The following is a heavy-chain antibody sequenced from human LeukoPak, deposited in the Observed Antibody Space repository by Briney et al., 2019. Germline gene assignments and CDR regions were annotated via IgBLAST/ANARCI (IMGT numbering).Heavy chain of an antibody. CDR2: ISSGSTYI. V-gene: IGHV3-21*01. J-gene: IGHJ2*01. Sequence: PGGSLRLSCAASESTFSTYSMNWVRQAPGKGLEWVSSISSGSTYIYYADSVKGRFTISRDSAKNSLYLQMNSLRAEDAAVYYCAGSDTTGYSPREWDYWYFDLWGRGTLVTVSS. CDR1: ESTFSTYS. CDR3: AGSDTTGYSPREWDYWYFDL. D-gene: IGHD3-9*01.